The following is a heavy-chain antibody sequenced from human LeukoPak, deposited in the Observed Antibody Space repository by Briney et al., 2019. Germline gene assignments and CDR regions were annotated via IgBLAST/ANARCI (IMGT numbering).Heavy chain of an antibody. J-gene: IGHJ5*02. CDR3: ARGAIEYSSSSPRFDP. Sequence: ASVKVSCKASGYTFTGYYMHWVRQAPGQGLEWMGWINPNSGGTNYAQKFQGRVTMTRDTSISTAYMELSRLRSDDTAVYYCARGAIEYSSSSPRFDPWGQGTLVTVSS. D-gene: IGHD6-6*01. V-gene: IGHV1-2*02. CDR2: INPNSGGT. CDR1: GYTFTGYY.